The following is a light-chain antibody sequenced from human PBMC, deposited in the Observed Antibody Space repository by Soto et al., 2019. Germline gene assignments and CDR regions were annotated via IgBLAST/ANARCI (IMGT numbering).Light chain of an antibody. V-gene: IGKV1-5*03. Sequence: DIQMTQSPSTLSASVGDRVTITCRASESISSWLAWYQQKPGKAPKLLIYKASSLESGVPSRFSGSGSVTEFTLTISSLQPDDLATYYIKQYSTYPGTFGQGTKLEIK. CDR3: KQYSTYPGT. CDR1: ESISSW. J-gene: IGKJ2*01. CDR2: KAS.